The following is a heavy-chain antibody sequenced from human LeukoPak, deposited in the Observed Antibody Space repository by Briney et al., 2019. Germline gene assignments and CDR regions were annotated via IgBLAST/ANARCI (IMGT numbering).Heavy chain of an antibody. CDR3: ARERYSYGYYYYYYYMDV. CDR1: GFTFRSHG. Sequence: GGSLRLSCVASGFTFRSHGMNWVRQAPGKGLEWVSYISSSSSTIYYADSVKGRFTISRDNAKNSLYLQMNSLRAEDTAVYYCARERYSYGYYYYYYYMDVWGKGTTVTVSS. J-gene: IGHJ6*03. D-gene: IGHD5-18*01. CDR2: ISSSSSTI. V-gene: IGHV3-48*01.